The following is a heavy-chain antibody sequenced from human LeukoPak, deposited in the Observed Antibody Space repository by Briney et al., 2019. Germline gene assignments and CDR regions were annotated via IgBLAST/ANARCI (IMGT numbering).Heavy chain of an antibody. CDR1: GFTFDDYA. CDR3: ATGGYSYGRRAFDI. CDR2: ISWNSGSI. V-gene: IGHV3-9*01. Sequence: GGSLRLSCAASGFTFDDYAMHWVRQAPGKGLEWVSGISWNSGSIGYADSVKGRFTISRDNAKNSLYLQMNSLRAEDTALYYCATGGYSYGRRAFDIWGQGTMVTVSS. D-gene: IGHD5-18*01. J-gene: IGHJ3*02.